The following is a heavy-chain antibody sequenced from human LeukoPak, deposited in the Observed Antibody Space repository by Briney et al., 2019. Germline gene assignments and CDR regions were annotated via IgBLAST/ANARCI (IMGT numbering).Heavy chain of an antibody. J-gene: IGHJ4*02. CDR3: AKDGRDPSY. Sequence: GGSLRLSCAASGFTFRNYGMHWVRQAPGKGLEWVGFIRDDGSNKYYTDSVKGRFTISRANSESTLYLQMDSLRAEDTAVYYCAKDGRDPSYWGEGTLVTASS. V-gene: IGHV3-30*02. CDR1: GFTFRNYG. CDR2: IRDDGSNK.